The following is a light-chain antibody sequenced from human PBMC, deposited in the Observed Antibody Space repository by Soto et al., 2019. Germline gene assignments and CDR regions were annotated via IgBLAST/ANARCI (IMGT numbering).Light chain of an antibody. Sequence: QLVLTPPSSLSASPGASASLTCTLRSGINVGTYRIYWYQQKPGSPPQYLLRYKSDSDKQQGSGVPSRFSGSKDASANAGILLSSGLQSEDEADYYCMIWHSSAVVCGGGTKLTVL. J-gene: IGLJ2*01. V-gene: IGLV5-45*02. CDR3: MIWHSSAVV. CDR1: SGINVGTYR. CDR2: YKSDSDK.